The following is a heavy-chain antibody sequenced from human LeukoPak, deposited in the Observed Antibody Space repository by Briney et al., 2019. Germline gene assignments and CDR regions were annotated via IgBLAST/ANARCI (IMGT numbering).Heavy chain of an antibody. CDR1: GGSISSGGYS. CDR2: IYHSGST. CDR3: ARLSMDMTTVTRDAFDI. J-gene: IGHJ3*02. D-gene: IGHD4-17*01. V-gene: IGHV4-30-2*01. Sequence: SETLSLTCAVSGGSISSGGYSWSWIRQPPGKGLEWIGYIYHSGSTSYNPSLKSRVTISVDRSKNQFSLKLSSVTAADTAVYYCARLSMDMTTVTRDAFDIWGQGTMVTVSS.